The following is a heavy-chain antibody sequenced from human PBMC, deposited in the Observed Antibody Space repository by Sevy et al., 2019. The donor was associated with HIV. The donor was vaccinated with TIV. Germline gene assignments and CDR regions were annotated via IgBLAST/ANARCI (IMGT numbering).Heavy chain of an antibody. D-gene: IGHD2-21*01. Sequence: SETLSLTCAVSGYSISSGYHWGWFRQPPGKGLEWLASIYHSGGSSYNPSLKSRLTISLDGPNNRFSLKLASLTAADTAVYYCARDLGSGGNSDYWGQGTLVTVSS. CDR2: IYHSGGS. CDR3: ARDLGSGGNSDY. V-gene: IGHV4-38-2*02. CDR1: GYSISSGYH. J-gene: IGHJ4*02.